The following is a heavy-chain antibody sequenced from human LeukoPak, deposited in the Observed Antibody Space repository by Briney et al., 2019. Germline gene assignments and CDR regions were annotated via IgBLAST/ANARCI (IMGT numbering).Heavy chain of an antibody. V-gene: IGHV3-30-3*01. J-gene: IGHJ4*02. CDR2: ISYDGSNK. D-gene: IGHD1-26*01. CDR3: ARDGRSGSYRSYYFDY. CDR1: GGSFSGYY. Sequence: LSLTCAVYGGSFSGYYWSWIRQPPGKGLEWVAVISYDGSNKYYADSVKGRFTISRDNSKNTLYLQMNSLRAEDTAVYYCARDGRSGSYRSYYFDYWGQGTLVTVSS.